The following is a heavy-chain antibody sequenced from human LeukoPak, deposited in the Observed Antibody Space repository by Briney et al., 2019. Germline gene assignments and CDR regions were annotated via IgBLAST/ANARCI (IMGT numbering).Heavy chain of an antibody. Sequence: PGGSLKLSCAASGFTFSSYWMSWVRQAPGKGLEWVANIKQDGSEKYYVDSVKGRFTISRDNAKNSLYLQMNSLRAEDTAVYYCAREKRDFWSGYYYGMDVWGQGTTVTVSS. CDR3: AREKRDFWSGYYYGMDV. J-gene: IGHJ6*02. D-gene: IGHD3-3*01. CDR2: IKQDGSEK. V-gene: IGHV3-7*01. CDR1: GFTFSSYW.